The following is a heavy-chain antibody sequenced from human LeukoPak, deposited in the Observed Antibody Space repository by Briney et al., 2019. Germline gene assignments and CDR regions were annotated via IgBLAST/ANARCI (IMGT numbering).Heavy chain of an antibody. J-gene: IGHJ6*02. D-gene: IGHD3-3*01. Sequence: GGSLRLSCAASGFTFDDYGMSWVRQAPGKGLEWVSGINWNGGSTGYADSVKGRFTISRDNAKNSLYLQMNSLRAEDTALYHCARDFTIFGVASRYGMDVWGQGTTVTVSS. CDR1: GFTFDDYG. V-gene: IGHV3-20*01. CDR2: INWNGGST. CDR3: ARDFTIFGVASRYGMDV.